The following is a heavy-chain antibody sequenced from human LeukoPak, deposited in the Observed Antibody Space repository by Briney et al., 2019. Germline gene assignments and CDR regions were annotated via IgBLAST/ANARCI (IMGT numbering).Heavy chain of an antibody. CDR3: ARVQLVDYYYYSYMDV. CDR1: GFTFSDYY. V-gene: IGHV3-11*01. J-gene: IGHJ6*03. CDR2: ISSSGSTI. Sequence: GGSLRLSCAASGFTFSDYYMSWIRQAPGKGLEWVSYISSSGSTIYYADSVKGRFTISRDNAKNSLYLQMNSLRAEDTALYYCARVQLVDYYYYSYMDVWGKGTMVTVSS. D-gene: IGHD6-6*01.